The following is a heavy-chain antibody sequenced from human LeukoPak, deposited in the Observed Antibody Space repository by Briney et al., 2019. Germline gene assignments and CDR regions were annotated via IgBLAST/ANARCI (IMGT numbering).Heavy chain of an antibody. D-gene: IGHD3-9*01. CDR3: ARLILTGVPTRGYFDS. CDR2: IALNGGDT. V-gene: IGHV3-23*01. Sequence: PGGSLRLSCAVSGFIFSKYGMTWLRQAPGKGLEWVSGIALNGGDTDYADSVRGRFTISRDNFQNSLYLQMNSLRAEDTAVYYCARLILTGVPTRGYFDSCGQGTLVTVSS. J-gene: IGHJ4*02. CDR1: GFIFSKYG.